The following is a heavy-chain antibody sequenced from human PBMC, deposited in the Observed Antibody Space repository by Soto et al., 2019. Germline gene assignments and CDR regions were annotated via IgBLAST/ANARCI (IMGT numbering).Heavy chain of an antibody. CDR3: AKVLSKNYYYPFDF. V-gene: IGHV3-23*01. J-gene: IGHJ4*02. Sequence: GSLRLSCTASGFTFSDYAMAWVRQAPGKGLEWVSTISGGSSVTYYGDSVKGRFTISRDNAKKTLFLQLNRLSAEDTATYYCAKVLSKNYYYPFDFWGQGTQVTVSS. CDR1: GFTFSDYA. D-gene: IGHD3-10*01. CDR2: ISGGSSVT.